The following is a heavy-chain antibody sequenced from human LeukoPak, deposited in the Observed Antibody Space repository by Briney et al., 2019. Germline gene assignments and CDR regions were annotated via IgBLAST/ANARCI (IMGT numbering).Heavy chain of an antibody. V-gene: IGHV3-23*01. CDR1: GFTFSSYA. CDR2: ISGSGGST. Sequence: GGSLRLSCAASGFTFSSYAMSWVRQAPGKGLEWVSAISGSGGSTYYADSVKGWFTISRDNSKNTLYLQMNSLRAEDTAVYYCAKDNSPSTVTIFDYWGQGTLVTVSS. J-gene: IGHJ4*02. CDR3: AKDNSPSTVTIFDY. D-gene: IGHD4-17*01.